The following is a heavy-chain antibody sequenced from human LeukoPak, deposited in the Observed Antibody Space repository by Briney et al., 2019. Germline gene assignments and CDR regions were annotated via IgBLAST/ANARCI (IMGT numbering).Heavy chain of an antibody. CDR2: IYSGGST. CDR3: ARVKGSSGYRYAFDI. V-gene: IGHV3-66*01. Sequence: PGGSLRLSCAASGFTFSSYAMSWVRQAPGKGLEWVSVIYSGGSTYYADSVKGRFTISRDNSKNTLYLQMNSLRAEDTAVYYCARVKGSSGYRYAFDIWGQGTMVTVSS. D-gene: IGHD3-22*01. CDR1: GFTFSSYA. J-gene: IGHJ3*02.